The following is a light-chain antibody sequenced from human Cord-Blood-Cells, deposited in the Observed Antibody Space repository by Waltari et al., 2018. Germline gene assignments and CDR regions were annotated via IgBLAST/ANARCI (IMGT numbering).Light chain of an antibody. Sequence: QSALTQPRSVSGSPGRSVTISCTGTSSDVGGYNSVSWYQQHSGKAPKLMIYDVRKRPSGVPDRFSGSKSGNTASLTISGLQAEDEADYYCCSYAGSYTWVFGGGTKLTVL. V-gene: IGLV2-11*01. CDR3: CSYAGSYTWV. CDR2: DVR. J-gene: IGLJ3*02. CDR1: SSDVGGYNS.